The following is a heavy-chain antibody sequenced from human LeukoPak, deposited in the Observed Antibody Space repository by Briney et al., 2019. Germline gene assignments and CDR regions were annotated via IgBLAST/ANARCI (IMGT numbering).Heavy chain of an antibody. CDR3: ARGPRRAAAAPEY. CDR2: INHSGST. Sequence: PSETLSLTCAVYGGSFSGCYWSWIRQPPGKGLEWIGEINHSGSTNYNPSLKSRVTISVDTSKNQFSLKLSSVSAADTAVYHCARGPRRAAAAPEYWGQGTLVTVSS. D-gene: IGHD6-13*01. CDR1: GGSFSGCY. J-gene: IGHJ4*02. V-gene: IGHV4-34*01.